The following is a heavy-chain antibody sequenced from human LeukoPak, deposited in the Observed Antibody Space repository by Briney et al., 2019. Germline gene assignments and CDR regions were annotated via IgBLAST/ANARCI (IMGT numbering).Heavy chain of an antibody. CDR2: INSDGSST. CDR3: ARGGPIYYYGMDV. D-gene: IGHD3-10*01. J-gene: IGHJ6*04. CDR1: GFTFSSYW. V-gene: IGHV3-74*01. Sequence: QAGGSQRFSCAASGFTFSSYWMHGVRQAPGKGLVWVSRINSDGSSTSYADSVKGRFTISRDNAKNTLYLQMNSLRAEDTAVYYCARGGPIYYYGMDVWGKGTTVTVSS.